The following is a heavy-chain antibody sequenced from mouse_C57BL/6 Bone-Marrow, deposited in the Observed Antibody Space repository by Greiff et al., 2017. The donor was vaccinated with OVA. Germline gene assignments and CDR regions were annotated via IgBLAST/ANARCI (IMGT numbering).Heavy chain of an antibody. V-gene: IGHV1-64*01. CDR1: GYTFTSYW. CDR2: IHPNSGST. D-gene: IGHD1-2*01. CDR3: ARSRDYDGCDY. J-gene: IGHJ2*01. Sequence: QVQLQQPGAELVKPGASVKLSCKASGYTFTSYWMHWVKQRPGQGLEWIGMIHPNSGSTNYNEKFKSKATLTVDKSSSTAYMQLSSLTSEDSAVYYCARSRDYDGCDYWGQGTTLTVSS.